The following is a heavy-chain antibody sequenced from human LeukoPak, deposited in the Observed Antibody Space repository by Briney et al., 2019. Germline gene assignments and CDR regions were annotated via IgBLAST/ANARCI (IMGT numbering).Heavy chain of an antibody. CDR2: INPNSGGT. CDR3: ARGRLYGDYLRPFDY. CDR1: GYTFTSYG. J-gene: IGHJ4*02. D-gene: IGHD4-17*01. Sequence: ASVKVSCKASGYTFTSYGISWVRQAPGQGLEWMGWINPNSGGTNYAQKFQGRVTMTRDTSISTAYMELSRLRSDDTAVYYCARGRLYGDYLRPFDYWGQGTLVTVSS. V-gene: IGHV1-2*02.